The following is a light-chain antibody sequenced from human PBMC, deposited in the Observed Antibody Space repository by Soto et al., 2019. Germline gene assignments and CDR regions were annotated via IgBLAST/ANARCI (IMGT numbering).Light chain of an antibody. CDR3: QNYDSAPWT. Sequence: DIQMTQSPSSLSASVGDRVTITCRASQGIRKYLAWYQQKPGNVPKLLIYAASTLQSGDPSRFSGSGSGTDFTLTISSLQPEDIATYYCQNYDSAPWTFGQGTKVEIK. J-gene: IGKJ1*01. CDR2: AAS. CDR1: QGIRKY. V-gene: IGKV1-27*01.